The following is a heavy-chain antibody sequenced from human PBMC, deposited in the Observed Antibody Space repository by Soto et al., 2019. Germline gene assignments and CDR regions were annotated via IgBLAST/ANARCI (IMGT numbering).Heavy chain of an antibody. J-gene: IGHJ4*02. CDR3: ARGRYGDY. Sequence: QVHLVQSGAEVKKPGASVKVSCKGSGYTFTSYGITWVRQAPGQGLEWMGWVSAHNGNTDYAQRLQGRVTVTRDTSTSTAYMELRSLRSDDTAVYYCARGRYGDYWGQGALVTVSS. V-gene: IGHV1-18*01. D-gene: IGHD1-1*01. CDR2: VSAHNGNT. CDR1: GYTFTSYG.